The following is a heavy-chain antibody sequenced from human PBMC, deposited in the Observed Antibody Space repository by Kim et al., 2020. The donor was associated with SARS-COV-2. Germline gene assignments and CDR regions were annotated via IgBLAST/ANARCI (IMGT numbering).Heavy chain of an antibody. CDR2: IYSGGST. CDR1: GFTVSSNY. D-gene: IGHD3-9*01. V-gene: IGHV3-53*01. Sequence: GGSLRLSCAASGFTVSSNYMSWVRQAPGKGLEWVSVIYSGGSTYYADSVKGRFTISRDNSKNTLYLQMNSLRAEDTAVYYCARLVRYFDDDYWGQGTLVTVSS. J-gene: IGHJ4*02. CDR3: ARLVRYFDDDY.